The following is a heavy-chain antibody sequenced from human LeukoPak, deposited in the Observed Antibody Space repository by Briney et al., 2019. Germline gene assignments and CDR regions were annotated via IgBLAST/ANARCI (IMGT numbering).Heavy chain of an antibody. J-gene: IGHJ4*02. CDR1: GGTFSSYA. CDR3: ARMIVVVTAPSYYFGY. V-gene: IGHV1-69*05. CDR2: IIPIFGTA. Sequence: GASVKVSCKASGGTFSSYAISWVRQAPGQGLEWMGGIIPIFGTANYAQKFQGRVTITTDESTSTAYMELSSLRSEDTAVYYCARMIVVVTAPSYYFGYWGQGTLVTVSS. D-gene: IGHD2-21*02.